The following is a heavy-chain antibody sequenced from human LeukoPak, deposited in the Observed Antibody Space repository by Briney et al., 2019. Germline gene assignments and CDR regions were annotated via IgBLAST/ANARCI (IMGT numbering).Heavy chain of an antibody. CDR1: GFTFSNYA. D-gene: IGHD1-1*01. CDR2: MRSDGSDK. Sequence: PGGSLRLSCAASGFTFSNYAMHWVRQAPGKGLEWVAIMRSDGSDKYHVNSVEGRFTISRDTSKNTLYLQMNNLRTEDTAVYYCAKDGGTVCHVINYSFDSWGQGTLVTVSS. V-gene: IGHV3-30*02. CDR3: AKDGGTVCHVINYSFDS. J-gene: IGHJ4*02.